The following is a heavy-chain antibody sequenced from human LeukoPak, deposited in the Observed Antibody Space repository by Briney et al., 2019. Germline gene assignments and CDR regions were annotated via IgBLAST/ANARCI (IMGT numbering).Heavy chain of an antibody. CDR1: GGSISTYY. D-gene: IGHD4-17*01. J-gene: IGHJ4*02. CDR2: IYISGST. V-gene: IGHV4-4*07. CDR3: ARSNYGDYDLYFDY. Sequence: SETLSVTCTVSGGSISTYYWSWIRQPVGKGLEWIGRIYISGSTNYYPTLKSRVTMSVDTSKNQFSLKLSSVTAADTAVYYCARSNYGDYDLYFDYWGQGTLVTVSS.